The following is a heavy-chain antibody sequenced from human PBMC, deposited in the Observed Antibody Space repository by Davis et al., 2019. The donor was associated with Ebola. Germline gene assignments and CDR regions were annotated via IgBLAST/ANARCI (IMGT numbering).Heavy chain of an antibody. V-gene: IGHV4-39*07. CDR3: ARGPVLRRGLVYV. D-gene: IGHD3/OR15-3a*01. CDR2: INHSGST. CDR1: GGSISSGGYY. Sequence: SETLSLTCIVSGGSISSGGYYWSWIRQPPGKGLEWIGEINHSGSTNYNPSLKSRVTISLDTSKNQFSLKLSSVTAADTAVYYCARGPVLRRGLVYVWGQGTTVTVSS. J-gene: IGHJ6*02.